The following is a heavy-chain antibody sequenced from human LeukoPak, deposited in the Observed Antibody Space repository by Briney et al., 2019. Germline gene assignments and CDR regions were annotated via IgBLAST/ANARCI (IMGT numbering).Heavy chain of an antibody. CDR3: AREISYGDYPSGDAFDN. CDR2: IKEDGSEK. CDR1: GFTFSNYW. Sequence: GGSLRLSCAASGFTFSNYWMTWVRQAPGKGLEWVANIKEDGSEKHYVDSVKGRFTISRDNAKNLLYLQMSSLRAEDTAVYFCAREISYGDYPSGDAFDNWGQGTMVTVSS. J-gene: IGHJ3*02. D-gene: IGHD4-17*01. V-gene: IGHV3-7*01.